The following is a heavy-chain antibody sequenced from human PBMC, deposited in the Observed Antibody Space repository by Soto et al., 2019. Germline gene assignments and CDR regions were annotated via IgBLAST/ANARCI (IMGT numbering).Heavy chain of an antibody. CDR3: ARDLRQSTAAGTSYYFDY. J-gene: IGHJ4*02. Sequence: SVKVSCKASGGTFSSYAISWVRQAPGQGLEWMGGIIPIFGTANYAQKFQGRVTITADESTSTAYMELSSLRSEDTAVYYCARDLRQSTAAGTSYYFDYWGQGTLVTVSS. CDR2: IIPIFGTA. CDR1: GGTFSSYA. D-gene: IGHD6-13*01. V-gene: IGHV1-69*13.